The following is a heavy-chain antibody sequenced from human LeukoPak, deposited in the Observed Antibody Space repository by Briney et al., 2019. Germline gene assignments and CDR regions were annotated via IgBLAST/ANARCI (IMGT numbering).Heavy chain of an antibody. CDR1: GYTFTSYA. J-gene: IGHJ6*02. D-gene: IGHD2-8*02. V-gene: IGHV1-3*01. CDR2: INAGNGNT. CDR3: ARGGKPGYGLDV. Sequence: ASVKVSCKASGYTFTSYAMHWVRRAPGQRLEWMGWINAGNGNTKYSQKFQGRVTITRDTSASTAHMELSSLRSEDTAVYYCARGGKPGYGLDVWGQGTTVTVSS.